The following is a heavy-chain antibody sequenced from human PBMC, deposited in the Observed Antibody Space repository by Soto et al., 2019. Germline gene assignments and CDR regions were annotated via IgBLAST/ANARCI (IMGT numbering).Heavy chain of an antibody. J-gene: IGHJ4*02. V-gene: IGHV3-73*01. Sequence: VGSLRLSCAASGFTFSGSVMHWVRQASGKGLEWVGRIRSKANNYATAYAMSVKGRFTISRDDSRNTAYLQMNSLKTEDTAVYYCARGVYDFWSGHPKGLDYWGQGTVVTVSS. D-gene: IGHD3-3*01. CDR3: ARGVYDFWSGHPKGLDY. CDR2: IRSKANNYAT. CDR1: GFTFSGSV.